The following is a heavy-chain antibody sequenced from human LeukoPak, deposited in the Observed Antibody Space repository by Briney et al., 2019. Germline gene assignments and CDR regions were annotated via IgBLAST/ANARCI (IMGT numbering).Heavy chain of an antibody. V-gene: IGHV3-7*04. CDR1: GFTFSSYW. CDR3: ARYPGVFYLDS. Sequence: GGSLRLSCAASGFTFSSYWMSWVRQAPGKGLEWVANIKQDGSEKHNVDSVKGRFTISRDNAKSSLYLQMNSLRAEDTAVYYCARYPGVFYLDSWGQGTLVSVSS. D-gene: IGHD5/OR15-5a*01. J-gene: IGHJ4*02. CDR2: IKQDGSEK.